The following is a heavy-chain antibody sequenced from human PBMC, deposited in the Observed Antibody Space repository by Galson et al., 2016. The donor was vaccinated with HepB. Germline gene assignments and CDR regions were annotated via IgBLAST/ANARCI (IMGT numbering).Heavy chain of an antibody. CDR1: GFTFGSYA. D-gene: IGHD4/OR15-4a*01. CDR3: ARHLRVGSGAHRDVFDI. J-gene: IGHJ3*02. CDR2: ISPSGWSS. V-gene: IGHV3-23*01. Sequence: SLRLSCAASGFTFGSYAMTWVRQAPGKGLTWVSSISPSGWSSHNADSVKGRFTTSRDNSKFTLYLQMNSLRAEDTAVSYCARHLRVGSGAHRDVFDIWGRGTMVSVSS.